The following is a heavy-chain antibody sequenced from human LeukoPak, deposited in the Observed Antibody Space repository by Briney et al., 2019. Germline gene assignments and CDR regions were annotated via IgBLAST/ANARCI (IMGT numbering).Heavy chain of an antibody. CDR2: ISAYNGNT. Sequence: GASVKVSCKASGYTFTSYGISWVRQAPGQGLEWMGWISAYNGNTNYAQKLQGRVTITTDTSTRTAYMELRSLRSDYTAVYYCARAGDYVMGGDFDYWGQGTLVTVSS. CDR3: ARAGDYVMGGDFDY. D-gene: IGHD4-17*01. J-gene: IGHJ4*02. CDR1: GYTFTSYG. V-gene: IGHV1-18*01.